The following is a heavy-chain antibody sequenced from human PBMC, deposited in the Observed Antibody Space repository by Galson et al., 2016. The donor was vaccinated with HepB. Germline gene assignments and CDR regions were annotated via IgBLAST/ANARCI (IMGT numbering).Heavy chain of an antibody. CDR2: ISGSGGST. D-gene: IGHD3-16*01. V-gene: IGHV3-23*01. CDR3: STWGFTLGIDH. Sequence: SLRLSCAASGFTFSSHSMTWARQALGKGLEWVSVISGSGGSTYYAESVKGRFTISRDNSDETLFLQMHSLKTEDTATYYCSTWGFTLGIDHWGQGTLVTVSS. J-gene: IGHJ4*02. CDR1: GFTFSSHS.